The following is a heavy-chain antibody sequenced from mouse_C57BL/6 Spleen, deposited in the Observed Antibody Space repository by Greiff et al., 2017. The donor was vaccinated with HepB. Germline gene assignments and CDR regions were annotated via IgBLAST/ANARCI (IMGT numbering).Heavy chain of an antibody. J-gene: IGHJ1*03. CDR3: AVVFYYGYDGLWYFDD. D-gene: IGHD2-2*01. CDR1: GYAFSSSW. CDR2: IYPGDGDT. V-gene: IGHV1-82*01. Sequence: LVESGPELVKPGASVKISCKASGYAFSSSWMNWVKQRPGKGLEWIGRIYPGDGDTNYNGKFKGKATLTADKSSSTAYMQLSSLTSEDSAVYYCAVVFYYGYDGLWYFDDWGTGTTVTVSS.